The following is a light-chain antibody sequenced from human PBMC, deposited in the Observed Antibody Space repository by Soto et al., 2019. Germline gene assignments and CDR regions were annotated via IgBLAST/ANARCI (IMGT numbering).Light chain of an antibody. CDR3: QQSYSTPMYT. Sequence: DIQMTQSPSSLSASVGDRVTITCXASQSIDTYLNWYQQKPGTAPKLLIYAASSLQSGVPSRFSGRGSGTDFTLTISSLQPEDFATYYCQQSYSTPMYTFGQGPRWIS. V-gene: IGKV1-39*01. CDR2: AAS. J-gene: IGKJ2*01. CDR1: QSIDTY.